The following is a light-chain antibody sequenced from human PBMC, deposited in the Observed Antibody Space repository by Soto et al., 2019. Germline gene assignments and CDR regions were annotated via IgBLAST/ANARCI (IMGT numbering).Light chain of an antibody. Sequence: DIQMTQSPSTLSAFVGDRVTITCRASQRISTWLAWYKQKPGKAPTLLIYDASILKSGVPSTFNGSGSGTDFTLTISSLQPEDFATYYCQQLESYPSTFGGGTKVDNK. CDR2: DAS. CDR1: QRISTW. CDR3: QQLESYPST. J-gene: IGKJ4*01. V-gene: IGKV1-5*01.